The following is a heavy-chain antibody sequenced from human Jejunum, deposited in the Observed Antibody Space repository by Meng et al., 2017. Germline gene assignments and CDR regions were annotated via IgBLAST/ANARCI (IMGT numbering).Heavy chain of an antibody. CDR2: ISRRGDVM. D-gene: IGHD4-11*01. CDR1: GSAFSHLE. CDR3: AREDYTNYYIDFDY. J-gene: IGHJ4*02. Sequence: GGSLRLSCAGSGSAFSHLEMNWVRQAPGKGLEWVAYISRRGDVMYYADSVKGRFTISRDNAKSSLYLQMNSLRAEDTAVYYCAREDYTNYYIDFDYWGQGTLVTVSS. V-gene: IGHV3-48*03.